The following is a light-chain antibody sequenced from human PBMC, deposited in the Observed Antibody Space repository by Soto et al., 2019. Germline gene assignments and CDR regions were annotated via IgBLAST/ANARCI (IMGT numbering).Light chain of an antibody. J-gene: IGKJ4*01. CDR2: GAS. CDR1: QSVTSSS. CDR3: HQYGSSPLT. V-gene: IGKV3-20*01. Sequence: EIVLTQSPGTLSLSPGERATLSCRASQSVTSSSLAWYQQKPGQAPRLLVCGASRRATGIPDRFSGSGSGTDFTLTISRLEPQDFAMYYCHQYGSSPLTFGGGTKVEIK.